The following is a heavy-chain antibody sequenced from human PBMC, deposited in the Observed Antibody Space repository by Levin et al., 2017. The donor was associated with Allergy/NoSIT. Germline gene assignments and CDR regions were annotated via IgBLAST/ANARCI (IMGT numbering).Heavy chain of an antibody. CDR1: GGSISSGGYY. V-gene: IGHV4-31*03. CDR3: ATYGENWYFDL. J-gene: IGHJ2*01. D-gene: IGHD4-17*01. Sequence: LRLSCTVSGGSISSGGYYWSWIRQHPGKGLEWIGYIYYSGSTYYNPSLKSRVTISVDTSKNQFSLKLSSVTAADTAVYYCATYGENWYFDLWGRGTLVTVSS. CDR2: IYYSGST.